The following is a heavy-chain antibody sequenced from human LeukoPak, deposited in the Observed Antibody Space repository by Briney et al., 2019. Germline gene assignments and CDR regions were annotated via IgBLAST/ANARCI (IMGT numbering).Heavy chain of an antibody. D-gene: IGHD2-15*01. V-gene: IGHV1-69*05. J-gene: IGHJ5*02. CDR3: ARDVCSGGSCYPEDP. Sequence: ASVKVSCKASGGTFNSYAISWVRQAPGQGIEWMGRIIPIFGTANYAQKFQGRVTITTDESTSTAYMELSSLRSEYTAVYYCARDVCSGGSCYPEDPWGQGTLVTVSS. CDR2: IIPIFGTA. CDR1: GGTFNSYA.